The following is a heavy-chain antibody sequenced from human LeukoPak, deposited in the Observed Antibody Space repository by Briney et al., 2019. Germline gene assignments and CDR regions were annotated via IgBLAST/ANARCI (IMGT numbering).Heavy chain of an antibody. CDR1: GGTFSSYA. CDR2: IIPFFGTA. J-gene: IGHJ4*02. V-gene: IGHV1-69*13. D-gene: IGHD3-16*01. CDR3: AGGRGSGGFNRGYHY. Sequence: ASVKVSSKASGGTFSSYAISWVRQAPGQGLEWMGGIIPFFGTANYAQKFQGRVTITADESTSTTYMELSSQRSEDTAVYYCAGGRGSGGFNRGYHYWGQGTLVTVSS.